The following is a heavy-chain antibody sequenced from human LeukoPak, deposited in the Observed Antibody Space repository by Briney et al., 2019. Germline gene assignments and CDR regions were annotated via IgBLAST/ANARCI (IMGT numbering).Heavy chain of an antibody. CDR2: ITGRGGST. J-gene: IGHJ4*02. CDR3: AKDQLNRFCSGGSCSITHDY. CDR1: GFIFSAYG. Sequence: GGSLRLSCAASGFIFSAYGMSWVRPAPGKGLEWVSGITGRGGSTYYADSVKGRCTISRDNSKNTLYLQMSSLRAEDTALYYCAKDQLNRFCSGGSCSITHDYWGQGTLVTVSS. D-gene: IGHD2-15*01. V-gene: IGHV3-23*01.